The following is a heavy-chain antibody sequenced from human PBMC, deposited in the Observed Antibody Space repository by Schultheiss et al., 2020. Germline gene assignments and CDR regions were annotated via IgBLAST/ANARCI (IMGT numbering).Heavy chain of an antibody. J-gene: IGHJ4*02. CDR2: IYTSGST. V-gene: IGHV4-59*10. Sequence: SETLSLTCAVYGGSFSGYYWSWIRQPAGKGLEWIGRIYTSGSTDCNPSLKSRVTISVDTSKNQFSLKLSSVTAADTAVYYCARSLGHIDYWGQGTLVTV. D-gene: IGHD2-21*01. CDR1: GGSFSGYY. CDR3: ARSLGHIDY.